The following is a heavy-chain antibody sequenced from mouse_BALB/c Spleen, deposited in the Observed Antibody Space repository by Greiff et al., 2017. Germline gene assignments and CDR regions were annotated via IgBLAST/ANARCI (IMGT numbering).Heavy chain of an antibody. D-gene: IGHD1-1*01. CDR2: IWTGGGT. CDR3: VRSRDYYGSGAY. V-gene: IGHV2-9-2*01. J-gene: IGHJ3*01. Sequence: QVQLQQSGPGLVAPSQSLSITCTVSGFSLTSYDISWIRQPPGKGLEWLGVIWTGGGTNYNSAFMSRLSISKDNSKSQVFLKMNSLQTDDTAIYYCVRSRDYYGSGAYWGQGTLVTVSA. CDR1: GFSLTSYD.